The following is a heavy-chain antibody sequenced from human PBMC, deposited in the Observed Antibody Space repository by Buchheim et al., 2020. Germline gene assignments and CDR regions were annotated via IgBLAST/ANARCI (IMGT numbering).Heavy chain of an antibody. V-gene: IGHV1-18*01. J-gene: IGHJ6*02. Sequence: QVQLVQSGAEVKKPGSSVKVSCKASGGTFSSYAISWVRQAPGQGLEWMGWISPYNGNTDYGQNFQDRVSMTTDTSKTTAYMGLTSLRSDDTAVYYCAGAYCSGGTCPYYYYFGMDVWGQGTT. CDR2: ISPYNGNT. CDR3: AGAYCSGGTCPYYYYFGMDV. CDR1: GGTFSSYA. D-gene: IGHD2-15*01.